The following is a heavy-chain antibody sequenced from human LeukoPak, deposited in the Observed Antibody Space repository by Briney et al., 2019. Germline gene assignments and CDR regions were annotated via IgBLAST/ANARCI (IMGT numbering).Heavy chain of an antibody. D-gene: IGHD4-23*01. CDR3: ARDVTYYGGDWFDP. Sequence: GGSLRLSCAASEFTFSSTGMNWVRQAPGKGLDWVSYISSATSTIYYADSVKGRFTISIDNAKNSLYLQMNSLRAEDTAVYYCARDVTYYGGDWFDPWGQGTLVTVSS. CDR1: EFTFSSTG. CDR2: ISSATSTI. V-gene: IGHV3-48*04. J-gene: IGHJ5*02.